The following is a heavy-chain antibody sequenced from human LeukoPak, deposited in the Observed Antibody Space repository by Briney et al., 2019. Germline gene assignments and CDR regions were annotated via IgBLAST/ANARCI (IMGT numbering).Heavy chain of an antibody. J-gene: IGHJ6*03. D-gene: IGHD6-6*01. CDR2: IRSKAYGGTT. V-gene: IGHV3-49*04. CDR1: GFSFNNAW. Sequence: GGSLRLSCAASGFSFNNAWMSWVRQAPGKGLEWVGFIRSKAYGGTTEYAASVKGGFTISRDDSKSIAYLQMNSLKTEDTAVYYCTRGYSSSIHYYYMDVWGKGTTVTVSS. CDR3: TRGYSSSIHYYYMDV.